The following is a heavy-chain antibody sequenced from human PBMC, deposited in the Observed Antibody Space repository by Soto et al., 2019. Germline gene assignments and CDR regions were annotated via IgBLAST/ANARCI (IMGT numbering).Heavy chain of an antibody. CDR1: GYTFTRYG. CDR3: ARAWTYCGGGGCNFDY. V-gene: IGHV1-18*01. J-gene: IGHJ4*02. CDR2: ISAYNGNT. D-gene: IGHD2-15*01. Sequence: QVQLVQSGAEVKKPGASVQVSCKASGYTFTRYGISWVRQAPGQVLEWMGWISAYNGNTNYAQKLQGRVTMTTDTSTSTAYMELRSLRSDDTAVYYCARAWTYCGGGGCNFDYWGQGTLVTVSS.